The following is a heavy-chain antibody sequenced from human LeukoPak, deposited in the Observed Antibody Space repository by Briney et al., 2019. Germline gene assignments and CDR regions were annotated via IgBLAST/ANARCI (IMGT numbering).Heavy chain of an antibody. J-gene: IGHJ5*02. D-gene: IGHD2-2*01. CDR3: ARTFYIVVVPAARNWFDP. V-gene: IGHV4-34*01. CDR2: INHSGST. CDR1: GGSFSGYY. Sequence: SETLSLTCAVYGGSFSGYYWSWIRQPPGKGLEWIGEINHSGSTNYNPSLKSRVTISVDTSKNQFSLKLSSVTAADTAVYYCARTFYIVVVPAARNWFDPWGQGTLVTVSS.